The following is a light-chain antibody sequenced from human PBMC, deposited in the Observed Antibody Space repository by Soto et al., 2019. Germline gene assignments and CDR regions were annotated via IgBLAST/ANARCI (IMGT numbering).Light chain of an antibody. CDR3: QQYEAVVT. J-gene: IGKJ1*01. CDR1: QSLTINY. V-gene: IGKV3-20*01. CDR2: GAS. Sequence: EIVLTQSPGTLSLSPGERATLSCRASQSLTINYFAWYQQKPGRALRLLIDGASTRATGIPDRFSGSGSGTDFTLTISRLEPEDVAVYYCQQYEAVVTFGQGTKVDI.